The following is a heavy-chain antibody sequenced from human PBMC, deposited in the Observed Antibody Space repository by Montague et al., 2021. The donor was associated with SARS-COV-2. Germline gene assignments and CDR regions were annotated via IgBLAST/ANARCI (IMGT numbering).Heavy chain of an antibody. J-gene: IGHJ6*02. CDR2: IDWDDDK. D-gene: IGHD3-9*01. CDR1: GFSLSTSGMC. V-gene: IGHV2-70*01. Sequence: PALVKPTQTLTLTCTFSGFSLSTSGMCVSWIRQPPGKALEWLALIDWDDDKYYSTSLKTRLTISKDTSKNQVVLTMTNMDPVDTATYYCARIPSLRYFDWSITSGQLPGYCYYGMDVWGQGTTVTVSS. CDR3: ARIPSLRYFDWSITSGQLPGYCYYGMDV.